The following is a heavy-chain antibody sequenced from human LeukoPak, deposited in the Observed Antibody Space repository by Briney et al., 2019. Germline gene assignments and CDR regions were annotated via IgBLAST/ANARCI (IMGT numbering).Heavy chain of an antibody. CDR2: ISGSGGST. J-gene: IGHJ5*02. CDR3: AKDGNYDFWSGYPNWFDP. V-gene: IGHV3-23*01. CDR1: GFTFSSYA. Sequence: GGSLRLSCAASGFTFSSYAMSWVRQAPGNGLEWVSAISGSGGSTYYADSVKGRFTISRDNPKNTLYLQMNSLRAEDTAVYYCAKDGNYDFWSGYPNWFDPWGQGTLVTVSS. D-gene: IGHD3-3*01.